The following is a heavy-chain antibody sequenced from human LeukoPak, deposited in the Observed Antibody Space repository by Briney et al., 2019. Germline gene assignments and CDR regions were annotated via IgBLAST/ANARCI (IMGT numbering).Heavy chain of an antibody. CDR1: GGYISSYY. Sequence: SETLSLTCSVSGGYISSYYWSWIRQPPGKGLEWIGYIYYSGSTNYNPSLKSRVTISVDTSKNQFSLKLSSVTAADTAVYYCAAAPYDDSFYFDYWGQGTLVTVSS. J-gene: IGHJ4*02. CDR2: IYYSGST. D-gene: IGHD4-17*01. CDR3: AAAPYDDSFYFDY. V-gene: IGHV4-59*01.